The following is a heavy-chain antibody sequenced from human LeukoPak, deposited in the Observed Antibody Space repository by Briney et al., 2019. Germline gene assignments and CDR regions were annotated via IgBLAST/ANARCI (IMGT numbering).Heavy chain of an antibody. CDR3: ARGEIAVAGTN. V-gene: IGHV1-46*01. Sequence: ASVKVSCKASGYTFTSYYMHWVRQAPGQGLEWMGLINPSGGSTSYAQKFQGRVTMTRDMSTSTVYMELSSLRSEDTAVYYCARGEIAVAGTNWGQGTLVTVSS. D-gene: IGHD6-19*01. CDR1: GYTFTSYY. J-gene: IGHJ4*02. CDR2: INPSGGST.